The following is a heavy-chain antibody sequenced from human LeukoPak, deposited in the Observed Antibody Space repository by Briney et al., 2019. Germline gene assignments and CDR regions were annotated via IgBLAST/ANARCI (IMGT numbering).Heavy chain of an antibody. CDR2: ISSSSSYI. V-gene: IGHV3-21*01. Sequence: PGGSLRLSCAASGFTFSSYAMSWVRQAPGKGLEWVSSISSSSSYIYYADSVKGRFTISRDNAKNSLYLQMNSLRAEDTAVYYCARDPFLVGKEGGFDYWGQGTLVTVSS. CDR1: GFTFSSYA. J-gene: IGHJ4*02. CDR3: ARDPFLVGKEGGFDY. D-gene: IGHD1-26*01.